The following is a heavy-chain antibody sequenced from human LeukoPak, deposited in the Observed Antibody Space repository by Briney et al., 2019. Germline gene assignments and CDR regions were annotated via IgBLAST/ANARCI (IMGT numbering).Heavy chain of an antibody. CDR1: GYTFTNFD. CDR2: MNPNTGNA. CDR3: ARVGYSNSYDY. Sequence: ASVKVSCKASGYTFTNFDINWVRQATGQGLEWMGWMNPNTGNAGYAQKFQDRVTITWDASISTAYMDLSSLRSEDTAVYYYARVGYSNSYDYWGQGTLVTVSS. V-gene: IGHV1-8*03. D-gene: IGHD4-11*01. J-gene: IGHJ4*02.